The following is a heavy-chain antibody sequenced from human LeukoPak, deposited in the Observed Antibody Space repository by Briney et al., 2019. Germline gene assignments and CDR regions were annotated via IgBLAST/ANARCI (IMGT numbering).Heavy chain of an antibody. CDR1: GFTFTSYY. CDR2: MNPNSGNT. CDR3: ARGGYYDSSGHYQSAFDI. D-gene: IGHD3-22*01. V-gene: IGHV1-8*02. J-gene: IGHJ3*02. Sequence: ASVKVSCKASGFTFTSYYMHWVRQAPGQGLEWMGWMNPNSGNTGYAQKFQGRVTMTGNTSVSTVYVELSSLRSEDSAVYYCARGGYYDSSGHYQSAFDIWGQGTMVTVSS.